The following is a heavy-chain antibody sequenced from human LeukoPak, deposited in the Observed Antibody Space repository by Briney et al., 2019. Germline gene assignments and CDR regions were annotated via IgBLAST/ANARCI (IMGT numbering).Heavy chain of an antibody. CDR1: DFTVSSNY. CDR3: ALHDYGGRNSFDY. J-gene: IGHJ4*02. CDR2: IYSGGTT. D-gene: IGHD4-23*01. V-gene: IGHV3-53*01. Sequence: GGSLRPSCAASDFTVSSNYISWVRQAPGKGLDWVSVIYSGGTTYYADSVKGRFTISSDNSKNTVNLQMNSLRAEDTAVYYCALHDYGGRNSFDYWGQGTLVTVPS.